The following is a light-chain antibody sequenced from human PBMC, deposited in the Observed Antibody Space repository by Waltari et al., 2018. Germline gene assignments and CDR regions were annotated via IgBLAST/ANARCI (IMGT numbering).Light chain of an antibody. CDR1: QSIRSN. Sequence: EIVMTQSPATLYVFSGDRATLSCRASQSIRSNLAWYQHKPGQAPRLLIYGASTRATGIPARFCGSGSGTEFTLTISSLQSEDFAVYFCQQYDNWLGTFGQGTKVEIK. CDR3: QQYDNWLGT. J-gene: IGKJ1*01. V-gene: IGKV3-15*01. CDR2: GAS.